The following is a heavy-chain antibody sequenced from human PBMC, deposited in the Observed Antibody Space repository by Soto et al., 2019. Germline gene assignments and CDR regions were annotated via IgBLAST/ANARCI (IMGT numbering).Heavy chain of an antibody. CDR3: ARLDRYYYYGMDV. Sequence: GASVKVSCKASGYAFTSYGISWLRQAPGQGLEWMGWISAYNGNTNYAQKLQGRVTMTTDTSTSTAYMELRSLRSDDTAVYYCARLDRYYYYGMDVWAQGTTVTVSS. J-gene: IGHJ6*02. CDR1: GYAFTSYG. V-gene: IGHV1-18*04. CDR2: ISAYNGNT.